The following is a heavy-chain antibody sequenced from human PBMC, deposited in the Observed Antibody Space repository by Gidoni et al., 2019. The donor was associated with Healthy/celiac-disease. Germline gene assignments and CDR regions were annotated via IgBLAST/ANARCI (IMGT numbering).Heavy chain of an antibody. CDR2: IYTSGST. CDR3: ARVVTRWTFDY. V-gene: IGHV3-53*01. J-gene: IGHJ4*02. D-gene: IGHD2-21*02. CDR1: GFTVSSNF. Sequence: EVQLVESGGDLTQPGGFLRLSCAASGFTVSSNFMTWVRQAPGKGLEWVSVIYTSGSTFYADSVKGRFTISRDNSKNTLYLQMNSLRVEDTAVYYCARVVTRWTFDYWGQGTLVTVSS.